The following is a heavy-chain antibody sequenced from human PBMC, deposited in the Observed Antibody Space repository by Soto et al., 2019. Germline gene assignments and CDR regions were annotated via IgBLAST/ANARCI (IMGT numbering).Heavy chain of an antibody. CDR3: ARLPGALVAVLYISPLDGREAMSDVDV. D-gene: IGHD6-19*01. CDR2: ISFDGSNK. J-gene: IGHJ6*02. V-gene: IGHV3-30-3*01. CDR1: GFTFNYYP. Sequence: QMQLVESGGGVVQPGESLRLSCAASGFTFNYYPMHWVRQTPGKGLEWVAVISFDGSNKYYADSVKGRFTISRDNSKNMFYLQMNSLRAEDAAVYYCARLPGALVAVLYISPLDGREAMSDVDVWGQGTTVSVSS.